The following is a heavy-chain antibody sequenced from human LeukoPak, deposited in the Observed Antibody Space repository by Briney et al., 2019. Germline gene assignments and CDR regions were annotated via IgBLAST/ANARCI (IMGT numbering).Heavy chain of an antibody. Sequence: GGSLRLSCAASGFTFSSYAMSWVRQAPGKGLEWVSAISGSGGSTYYADSVKGRFTISRDNSKNTLYLQMNSRRAEDTAVYYCANAFYCSSTSCYRWFDPWGQGTLVTVSS. D-gene: IGHD2-2*01. CDR2: ISGSGGST. V-gene: IGHV3-23*01. CDR1: GFTFSSYA. J-gene: IGHJ5*02. CDR3: ANAFYCSSTSCYRWFDP.